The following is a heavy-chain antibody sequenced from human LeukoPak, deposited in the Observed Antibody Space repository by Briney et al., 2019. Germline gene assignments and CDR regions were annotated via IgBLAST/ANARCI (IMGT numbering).Heavy chain of an antibody. J-gene: IGHJ6*02. CDR1: GGSISSGGYY. Sequence: SETLSLTCTVSGGSISSGGYYWSWIRQHPGKDLEWIGYIYYSGSTYYNPSLKSRVTISVDTSKNQFSLKLSSVTAADTAVYYCARTYDFWTLNGGMDVWGQGTTVTVSS. D-gene: IGHD3-3*01. CDR2: IYYSGST. V-gene: IGHV4-31*03. CDR3: ARTYDFWTLNGGMDV.